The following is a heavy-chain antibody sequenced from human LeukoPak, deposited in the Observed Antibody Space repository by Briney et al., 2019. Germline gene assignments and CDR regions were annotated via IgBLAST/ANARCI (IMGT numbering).Heavy chain of an antibody. V-gene: IGHV5-51*01. Sequence: GESLKICCQGSGYCFTSYWIGWVRQMPGKGLEWMGMIYPGDSDTRYSPSFQGQVTISADKSISTAYLQWSSLKASDTAMYYCARSLGSHNYQPHCFDYWGQGTLVTVSS. CDR1: GYCFTSYW. CDR2: IYPGDSDT. CDR3: ARSLGSHNYQPHCFDY. J-gene: IGHJ4*02. D-gene: IGHD5-24*01.